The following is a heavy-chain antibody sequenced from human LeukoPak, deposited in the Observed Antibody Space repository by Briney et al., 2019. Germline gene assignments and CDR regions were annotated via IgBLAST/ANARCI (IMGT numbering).Heavy chain of an antibody. D-gene: IGHD1-26*01. CDR1: GFTFSNYN. CDR2: ITSSSTYI. CDR3: WTDTYSGGYGWYYYYYMDV. V-gene: IGHV3-21*01. J-gene: IGHJ6*03. Sequence: GGSLRLSCAASGFTFSNYNMNWVRQAPGKGLEWVSSITSSSTYIYYADSVKGRFTISKDNAENSLYLQMNSLRDEHTAVYFFWTDTYSGGYGWYYYYYMDVWGKGTTVTISS.